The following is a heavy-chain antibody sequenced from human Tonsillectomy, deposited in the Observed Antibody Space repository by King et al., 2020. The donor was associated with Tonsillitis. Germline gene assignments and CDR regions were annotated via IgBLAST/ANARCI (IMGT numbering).Heavy chain of an antibody. CDR3: AHIRRTPGYYGPGDDFDM. Sequence: LTLKESGPTLVKPTQTLTLTCTFSGFSLSTNGVGVSWIRQPPGKALEWLAVIYWDDDKRYSPSLKSRVTITKDTSQNQVVLTMTNMEPVDAGTYYCAHIRRTPGYYGPGDDFDMWGQGTMVIVSS. V-gene: IGHV2-5*02. CDR2: IYWDDDK. D-gene: IGHD3-10*01. CDR1: GFSLSTNGVG. J-gene: IGHJ3*02.